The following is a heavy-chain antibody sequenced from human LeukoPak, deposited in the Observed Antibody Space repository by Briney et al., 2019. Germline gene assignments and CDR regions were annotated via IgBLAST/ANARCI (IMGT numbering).Heavy chain of an antibody. D-gene: IGHD3-10*01. J-gene: IGHJ6*02. CDR1: GFTFSSYA. CDR2: LSYDGSNK. Sequence: GGSLRLSCAASGFTFSSYAIHWVRQAPGKGLEWVALLSYDGSNKYYADSVKGRFTISRDNSENTLYLQMNSLRAEDTAVYYCARAGSGNVPSGSYFLHYYGMDVWGQGTTVTVSS. CDR3: ARAGSGNVPSGSYFLHYYGMDV. V-gene: IGHV3-30-3*01.